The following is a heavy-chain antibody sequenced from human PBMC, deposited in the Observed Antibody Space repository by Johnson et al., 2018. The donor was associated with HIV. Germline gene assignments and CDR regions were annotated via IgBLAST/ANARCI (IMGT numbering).Heavy chain of an antibody. Sequence: VQLVESGGGLVQPGRSLRLSCAASGFTFDDYAMHWVRQAPGKGLEWVSGISWNSGSIGYVDSVKGRFTISRDNAKNSLYLQMNSLRAEDTAVHYCARATCYYDLGGYLTRPRAFDMWGQGTMGTVSS. D-gene: IGHD3-22*01. CDR3: ARATCYYDLGGYLTRPRAFDM. J-gene: IGHJ3*02. CDR1: GFTFDDYA. V-gene: IGHV3-9*01. CDR2: ISWNSGSI.